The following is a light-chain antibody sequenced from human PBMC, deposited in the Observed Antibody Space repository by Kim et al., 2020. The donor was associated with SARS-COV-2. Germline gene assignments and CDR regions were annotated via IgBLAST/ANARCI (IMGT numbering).Light chain of an antibody. CDR3: QQQNSFPLT. Sequence: DIQMTQSPSTVSASVGDRVTITCRASENIGSWLAWYQQKPGKAPSLLIYSTSTLHSGVPSRFSGSGSGTDFTLTVSSLQPEDSAAYYCQQQNSFPLTFGGGTKVDIK. CDR2: STS. J-gene: IGKJ4*01. V-gene: IGKV1-12*01. CDR1: ENIGSW.